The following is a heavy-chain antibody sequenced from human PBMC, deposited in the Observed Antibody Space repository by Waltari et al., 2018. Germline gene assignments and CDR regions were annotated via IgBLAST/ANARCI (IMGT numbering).Heavy chain of an antibody. Sequence: QVQLVQSGAEVKKPGASVKVSCKASGYTFTSYAMHWVRQAPGQRLEWMGWINAGNGNTKYSQKFQGRVTMTRDTSISTAYMELSRLRSDDTAVYYCARGKGSSSVYWGQGTLVTVSS. CDR3: ARGKGSSSVY. CDR2: INAGNGNT. D-gene: IGHD6-6*01. V-gene: IGHV1-3*01. CDR1: GYTFTSYA. J-gene: IGHJ4*02.